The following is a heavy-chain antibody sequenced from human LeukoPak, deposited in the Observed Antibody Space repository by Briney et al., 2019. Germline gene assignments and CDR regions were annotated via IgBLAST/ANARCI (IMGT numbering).Heavy chain of an antibody. J-gene: IGHJ4*02. CDR3: ARVIHIAAAGIYDY. CDR2: VFNGGSP. V-gene: IGHV4-4*08. CDR1: GGSISSYY. Sequence: SETLSLTCTVSGGSISSYYWSWIRQPPGKGLEWIGNVFNGGSPNYNPSLKSRVTVSFDTSKNQFSLHLSSVTAADTAVYYCARVIHIAAAGIYDYWGQGTLVTVSS. D-gene: IGHD6-13*01.